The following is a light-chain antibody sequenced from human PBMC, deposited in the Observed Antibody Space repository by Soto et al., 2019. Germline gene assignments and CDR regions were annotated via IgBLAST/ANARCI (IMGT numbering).Light chain of an antibody. V-gene: IGKV3-20*01. Sequence: EIMLKLSPATLSLSPRERATLSCRASQSVSSSLAWYHQKPGQAPRLRIHSASTRAPGIPDRFSASGAGTDFTLTISRLEPEDSTVYYCQQYSAPPRTFGPVGMVDVK. CDR1: QSVSSS. J-gene: IGKJ3*01. CDR3: QQYSAPPRT. CDR2: SAS.